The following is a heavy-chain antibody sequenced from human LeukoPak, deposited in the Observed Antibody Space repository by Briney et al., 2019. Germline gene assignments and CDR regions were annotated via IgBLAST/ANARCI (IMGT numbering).Heavy chain of an antibody. CDR3: ASTDSTPLGYFDN. V-gene: IGHV3-7*01. CDR1: GFTFSSYA. J-gene: IGHJ4*02. Sequence: PGGSLRLSCAASGFTFSSYAMSWVRQAPGKGLEWVANINPAGSVEKYVDSVKGRFTISRDNAKDSLYLQMNSLRAEDTAVYYCASTDSTPLGYFDNWGQGTLVTVSS. D-gene: IGHD6-13*01. CDR2: INPAGSVE.